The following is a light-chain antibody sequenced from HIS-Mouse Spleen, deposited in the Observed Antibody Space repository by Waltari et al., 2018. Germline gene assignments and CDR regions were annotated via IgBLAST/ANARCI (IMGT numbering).Light chain of an antibody. CDR1: SSDVGGYNY. CDR3: SSNTSSSTYV. Sequence: QSALTQPASVSGSPGQSITIPCTGTSSDVGGYNYVSWYQQHPGKAPKLMIYEVSNRPSGVSNRFSGSKSGNTASLTISGLQAEDEADYYCSSNTSSSTYVFGTGTKVTVL. V-gene: IGLV2-14*01. CDR2: EVS. J-gene: IGLJ1*01.